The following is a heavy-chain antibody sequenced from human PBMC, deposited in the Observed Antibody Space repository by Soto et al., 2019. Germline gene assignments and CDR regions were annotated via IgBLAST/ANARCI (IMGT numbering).Heavy chain of an antibody. CDR2: INSDGSST. D-gene: IGHD2-21*02. CDR1: GFTFSSYW. V-gene: IGHV3-74*01. CDR3: ARGDICAGDCYRNYYYHGMEG. Sequence: GGSLRLSCAASGFTFSSYWMHWVRQAPGKGLVWVSRINSDGSSTSYADSVKGRFTISRDNAQNTLYLQMNSVRAEDTAVYYCARGDICAGDCYRNYYYHGMEGWRQGTTVSVAS. J-gene: IGHJ6*02.